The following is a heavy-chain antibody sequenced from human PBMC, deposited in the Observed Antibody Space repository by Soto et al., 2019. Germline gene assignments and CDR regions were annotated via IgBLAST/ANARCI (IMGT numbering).Heavy chain of an antibody. CDR3: AKTDTYCTNGVCPPSY. CDR1: GFTFSSYA. V-gene: IGHV3-23*01. CDR2: ISGSGGST. J-gene: IGHJ4*02. Sequence: GGSLRLSCAASGFTFSSYAMSWVRQAPGKWLEWVSAISGSGGSTYYADSVKGRFTISRDNSKNTLYLQMNSLRAEDTAVYYCAKTDTYCTNGVCPPSYWGQGXLVTVYS. D-gene: IGHD2-8*01.